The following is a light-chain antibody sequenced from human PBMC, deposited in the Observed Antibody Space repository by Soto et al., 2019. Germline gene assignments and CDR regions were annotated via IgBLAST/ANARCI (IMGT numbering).Light chain of an antibody. CDR1: QSLVHSSGNTF. CDR3: MQYAHWPHT. CDR2: KVF. V-gene: IGKV2-30*02. Sequence: DGLLTQSPLSLSVTLGQPASISCRSSQSLVHSSGNTFFSWYFQRPGQSPRRLIYKVFNRDSGVPDRFSGSGSGTDFTLKITRVEAEDVGVYYCMQYAHWPHTFGQGTKVDIK. J-gene: IGKJ2*01.